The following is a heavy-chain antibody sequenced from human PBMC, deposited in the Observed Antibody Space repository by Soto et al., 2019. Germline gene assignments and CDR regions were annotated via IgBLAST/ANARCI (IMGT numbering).Heavy chain of an antibody. CDR2: INPNGGIT. Sequence: XSVKVSCKASGYTFTHYYIHWVRQAPGQGLEWMGIINPNGGITTYAQKFRAGFSMTRDTSTSTVYLELSSLRSEDSAVYYCATSVNSAMAFDYWGQGTLVTVSS. CDR3: ATSVNSAMAFDY. D-gene: IGHD5-18*01. V-gene: IGHV1-46*01. CDR1: GYTFTHYY. J-gene: IGHJ4*02.